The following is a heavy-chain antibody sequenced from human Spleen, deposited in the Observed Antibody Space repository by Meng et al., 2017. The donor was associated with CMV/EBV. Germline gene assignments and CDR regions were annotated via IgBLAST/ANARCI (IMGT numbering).Heavy chain of an antibody. V-gene: IGHV4-59*12. CDR2: VYDDGSS. Sequence: SETLSLTCTVSGGSISTYYWSWIRQPPGKGLEWVGHVYDDGSSTNNPSLESRVTISVDTSKNRFSLRLSSVTAADTAVYYCARVGIAVAGYYYYGMDVWGQGTTVTVSS. D-gene: IGHD6-19*01. CDR3: ARVGIAVAGYYYYGMDV. CDR1: GGSISTYY. J-gene: IGHJ6*02.